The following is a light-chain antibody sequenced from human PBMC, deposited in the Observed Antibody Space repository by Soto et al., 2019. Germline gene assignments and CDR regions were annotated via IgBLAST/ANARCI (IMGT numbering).Light chain of an antibody. Sequence: QSVLPQPPSVSAAPGQKVTISCSGSSSNIGNNYVSWYQQLPGTAPKLLIYDNNKRPSGIPDRFSGSKSGTSATLGITGLQIGDEADYYCGTWDSSLSAARFGGGTKVTVL. CDR2: DNN. CDR3: GTWDSSLSAAR. V-gene: IGLV1-51*01. J-gene: IGLJ2*01. CDR1: SSNIGNNY.